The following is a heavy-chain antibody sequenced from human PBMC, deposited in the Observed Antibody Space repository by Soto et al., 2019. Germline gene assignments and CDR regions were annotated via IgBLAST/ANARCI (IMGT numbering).Heavy chain of an antibody. V-gene: IGHV4-38-2*01. CDR2: IYHSGST. Sequence: SETLSLTFAVSGYSISSGYYWGWIRQPPGKGLEWIGSIYHSGSTYYNPSLKSRVTISVDTSKNQFSLKLSSVTAADTAVYYCARKGGNWNFNWFDPWGQGTLVTVSS. CDR3: ARKGGNWNFNWFDP. J-gene: IGHJ5*02. D-gene: IGHD1-7*01. CDR1: GYSISSGYY.